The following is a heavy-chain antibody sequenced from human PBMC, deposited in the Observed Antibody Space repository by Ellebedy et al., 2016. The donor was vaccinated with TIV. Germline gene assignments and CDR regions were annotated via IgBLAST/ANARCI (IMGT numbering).Heavy chain of an antibody. D-gene: IGHD3-22*01. Sequence: GESLKISCAASGFTVSSNYMSWVRQAPGKGLEWVSVIYSGGSTYYADSVKGRFTISRDNSKNTLYLQMNSLRAEDTAVYYCARDRGYYDSSGGSGAFDIWGQGTMVTVSS. V-gene: IGHV3-53*01. CDR2: IYSGGST. CDR3: ARDRGYYDSSGGSGAFDI. CDR1: GFTVSSNY. J-gene: IGHJ3*02.